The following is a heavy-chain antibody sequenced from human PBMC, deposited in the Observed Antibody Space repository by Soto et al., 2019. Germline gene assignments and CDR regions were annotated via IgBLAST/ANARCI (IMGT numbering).Heavy chain of an antibody. CDR1: GYSVSSSDYY. D-gene: IGHD2-15*01. V-gene: IGHV4-39*01. Sequence: PSETLSLTCIVSGYSVSSSDYYWAWIRQPPGKGLEWIGSMFYSGLTYYNPSLKSRVTLSVDTSKNQFPVRLNSVTAADTAVYYCAPLSVSLSGPYGIHVWGQGTTVTVSS. J-gene: IGHJ6*02. CDR3: APLSVSLSGPYGIHV. CDR2: MFYSGLT.